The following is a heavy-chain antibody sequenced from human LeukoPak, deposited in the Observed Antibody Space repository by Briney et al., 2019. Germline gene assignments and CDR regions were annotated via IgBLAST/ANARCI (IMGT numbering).Heavy chain of an antibody. D-gene: IGHD3-16*02. CDR3: ARLGMFGGVIVMPPYFDY. CDR2: FYYSGST. Sequence: SETLSLTCTVSGGSISSSSYYWGWIRQPPGKGLEWIGGFYYSGSTYYKPSHKSRVTISVDTSKNQFSLKLSSVTAADTAVYYCARLGMFGGVIVMPPYFDYWGQGTLVTVSS. V-gene: IGHV4-39*01. CDR1: GGSISSSSYY. J-gene: IGHJ4*02.